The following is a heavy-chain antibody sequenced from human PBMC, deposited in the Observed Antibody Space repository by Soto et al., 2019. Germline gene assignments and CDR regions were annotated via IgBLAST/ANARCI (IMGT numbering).Heavy chain of an antibody. CDR1: GYIFINYY. V-gene: IGHV1-46*01. J-gene: IGHJ4*02. CDR3: ARDLAAADY. Sequence: ASGKVSCNASGYIFINYYIHWVRHAPGQGLEWIGIINPNARSTKYAKKFRRRVTLATDTSTRKAYMDLRRLRYEETAVYYCARDLAAADYWGQGTLVTVSS. CDR2: INPNARST. D-gene: IGHD6-13*01.